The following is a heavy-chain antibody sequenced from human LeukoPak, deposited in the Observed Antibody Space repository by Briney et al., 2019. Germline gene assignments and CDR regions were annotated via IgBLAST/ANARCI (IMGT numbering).Heavy chain of an antibody. Sequence: GGSLRLSCAASGFTFSSYGMHWVRQAPGKGLEWVAVISYDGSNKYYADSVKGRFTISRDNSKNTLYLRMNSLRAEDTAVYYCAKGRPSLTAILVHWGQGTLVTVSS. CDR3: AKGRPSLTAILVH. D-gene: IGHD2-21*02. CDR2: ISYDGSNK. J-gene: IGHJ4*02. V-gene: IGHV3-30*18. CDR1: GFTFSSYG.